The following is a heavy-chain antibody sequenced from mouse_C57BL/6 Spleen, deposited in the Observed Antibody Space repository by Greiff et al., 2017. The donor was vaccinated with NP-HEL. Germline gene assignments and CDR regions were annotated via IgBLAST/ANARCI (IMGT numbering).Heavy chain of an antibody. D-gene: IGHD1-1*01. CDR1: GFTFSSYA. CDR3: ARESTTVVSWYFDV. V-gene: IGHV5-4*01. J-gene: IGHJ1*03. Sequence: EVKLMESGGGLVKPGGSLKLSCAASGFTFSSYAMSWVRQTPEKRLEWVATISDGGSYTYYPDNVKGRFTISRDNAKNNLYLQMSHLKSEDTAMYYYARESTTVVSWYFDVWGTGTTVTVSS. CDR2: ISDGGSYT.